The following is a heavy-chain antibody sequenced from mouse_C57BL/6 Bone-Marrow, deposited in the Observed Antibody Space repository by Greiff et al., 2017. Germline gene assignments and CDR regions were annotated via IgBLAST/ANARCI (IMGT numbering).Heavy chain of an antibody. V-gene: IGHV5-6*02. CDR1: GFTFSSYG. CDR3: ARRAYYDYEEAMDY. CDR2: ISSGGSYT. D-gene: IGHD2-4*01. Sequence: EVKLVESGGDLVKPGGSLKLSCAASGFTFSSYGMSWVRQTPDKRLEWVATISSGGSYTYYPDSVKGRFTISRDNAKNTLYLQMSSLKTEDTAMDYCARRAYYDYEEAMDYWGQGTSVTVSS. J-gene: IGHJ4*01.